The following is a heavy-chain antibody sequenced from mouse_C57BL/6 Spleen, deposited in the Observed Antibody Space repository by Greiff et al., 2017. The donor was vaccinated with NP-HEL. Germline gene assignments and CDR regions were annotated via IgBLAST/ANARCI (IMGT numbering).Heavy chain of an antibody. CDR2: ILPGSGST. V-gene: IGHV1-9*01. CDR3: ARRAFSEYYGSSEGNFYFDY. Sequence: QVQLQQSGAELMKPGASVKLSCKATGYTFTGYWIEWVKQRPGHGLEWIGEILPGSGSTNYNEKFKGKATFTADTSSNTAYMQLSSLTTEDSAIYYCARRAFSEYYGSSEGNFYFDYWGQGTTLTVSS. D-gene: IGHD1-1*01. J-gene: IGHJ2*01. CDR1: GYTFTGYW.